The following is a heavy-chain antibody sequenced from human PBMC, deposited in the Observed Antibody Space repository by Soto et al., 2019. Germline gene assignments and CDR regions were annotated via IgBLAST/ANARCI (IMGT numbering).Heavy chain of an antibody. J-gene: IGHJ4*02. CDR3: ARATSGSTYAPFDY. CDR1: GYSFTNYY. CDR2: INPSGGST. D-gene: IGHD6-19*01. Sequence: QVQLVQSGAAVKTPGASVKVSCKASGYSFTNYYMHWVRQAPEQGLEWMGIINPSGGSTSYAQKFQDRITMTRDTSTSTVYMELSSLRSEDTAVYYCARATSGSTYAPFDYWGQGTLVTVSS. V-gene: IGHV1-46*01.